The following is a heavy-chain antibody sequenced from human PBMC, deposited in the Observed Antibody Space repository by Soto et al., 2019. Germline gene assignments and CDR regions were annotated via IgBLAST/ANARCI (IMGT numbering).Heavy chain of an antibody. Sequence: VQLVESGGGLVKPGGSLRLSCAASGFTFSDYYMTWIRQAPGKGLEWVSYISSSGSTIYYADSVKAQFTISRDNAKNSLYLQWNSLRDEDTAVYYSARGGMVRAVVTHYFGYCGQGTLVTVAS. D-gene: IGHD3-10*01. CDR3: ARGGMVRAVVTHYFGY. CDR1: GFTFSDYY. CDR2: ISSSGSTI. V-gene: IGHV3-11*01. J-gene: IGHJ4*02.